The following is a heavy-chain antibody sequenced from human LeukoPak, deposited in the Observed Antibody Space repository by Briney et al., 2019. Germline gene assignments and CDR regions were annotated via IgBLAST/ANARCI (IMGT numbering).Heavy chain of an antibody. Sequence: PGGSLRLSCAASGFTFSDYYMSWIRQAPGKGLEWVSYISSSGSTIYYADSVKGRFTISRDNAKNSLYLQMNSLRAEDTAVYYCARLEYDFWSGYPQNWFDPWGQGTLVTVSS. CDR2: ISSSGSTI. D-gene: IGHD3-3*01. CDR3: ARLEYDFWSGYPQNWFDP. J-gene: IGHJ5*02. CDR1: GFTFSDYY. V-gene: IGHV3-11*01.